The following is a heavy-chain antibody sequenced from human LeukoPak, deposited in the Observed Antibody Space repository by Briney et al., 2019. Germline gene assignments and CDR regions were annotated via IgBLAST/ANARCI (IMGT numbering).Heavy chain of an antibody. J-gene: IGHJ4*02. CDR1: GYTFTSYY. D-gene: IGHD6-13*01. V-gene: IGHV1-46*01. CDR3: ASVLGSSWYWY. Sequence: ASVKVSCKASGYTFTSYYMHWVRRAPGQGLEWMGIINPSGGSTSYAQKFQGRVTMTRDTSTSTVYMELSSLRSEDTAVYYCASVLGSSWYWYWGQGTLVTVSS. CDR2: INPSGGST.